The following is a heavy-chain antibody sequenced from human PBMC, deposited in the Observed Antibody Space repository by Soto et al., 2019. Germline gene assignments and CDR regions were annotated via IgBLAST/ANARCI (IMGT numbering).Heavy chain of an antibody. D-gene: IGHD6-13*01. Sequence: QVQLVESGGGVVQPGRSLRLSCAPSGFTFSSSAMPWVRQAPGKGLEWVAVIWDDGSNKKHADSVKGRFTISKDNSKNTLYPQRNSLRAEDTAVYFCARDRGLAAFDIWGQGTVVTVSS. CDR1: GFTFSSSA. V-gene: IGHV3-33*01. J-gene: IGHJ3*02. CDR2: IWDDGSNK. CDR3: ARDRGLAAFDI.